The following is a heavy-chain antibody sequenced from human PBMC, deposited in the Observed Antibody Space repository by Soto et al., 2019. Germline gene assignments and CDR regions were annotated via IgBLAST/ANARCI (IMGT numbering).Heavy chain of an antibody. CDR3: ARDMAVFAGAAASTSWYFDL. J-gene: IGHJ2*01. D-gene: IGHD6-13*01. CDR1: GFTFSSYA. V-gene: IGHV3-30-3*01. CDR2: ISYDGSNK. Sequence: QVQLVESGGGVVQPGRSLRLSCAASGFTFSSYAMHWVRQAPGKGLEWVAVISYDGSNKYYADSVKGRFTISRDNSKNTLYLQMNSLRAEDTAVYYCARDMAVFAGAAASTSWYFDLWGRGTLVTVSS.